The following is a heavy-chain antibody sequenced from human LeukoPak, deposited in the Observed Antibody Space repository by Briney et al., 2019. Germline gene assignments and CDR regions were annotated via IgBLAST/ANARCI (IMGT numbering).Heavy chain of an antibody. CDR1: GYTFTSYG. J-gene: IGHJ3*02. V-gene: IGHV1-18*01. D-gene: IGHD3-22*01. CDR2: ISAYNGNT. Sequence: ASVKVSCKASGYTFTSYGISWVRQAPGQGLEWMGWISAYNGNTNYAQKLQGRVTMTTDTSTSTAYMELRSLRSDDTAVYYCARELYPENSSGYYDAIDIWGQGTMVTVSS. CDR3: ARELYPENSSGYYDAIDI.